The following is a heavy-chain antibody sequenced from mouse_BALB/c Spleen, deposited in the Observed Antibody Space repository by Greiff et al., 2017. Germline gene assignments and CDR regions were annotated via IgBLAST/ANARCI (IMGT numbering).Heavy chain of an antibody. J-gene: IGHJ3*01. D-gene: IGHD2-4*01. CDR3: ERERGLRQAWCAY. V-gene: IGHV5-15*02. CDR2: ISNLAYSI. Sequence: EVMLVASGGGLVQPGGSRSLSCAASGFSFSDYGMAWVRQAPGKGPEWVAFISNLAYSIYYADTVTGRFTISRENAKNTLYLEMSSLRSEDTAMYDSERERGLRQAWCAYWGQGTRVTVAA. CDR1: GFSFSDYG.